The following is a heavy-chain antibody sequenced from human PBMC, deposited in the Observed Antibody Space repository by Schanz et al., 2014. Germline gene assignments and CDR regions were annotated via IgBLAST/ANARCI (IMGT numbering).Heavy chain of an antibody. D-gene: IGHD1-26*01. V-gene: IGHV3-30*09. Sequence: QVQLVESGGGVVQPGRSLRLSCEVSGFTFSSHAMHWVRQAPGKGLEYVATITYDGSHQFYADSMKGRFVISRDNSKKTLSLQMNSLRLDDTAVYFCVGEVGPRLMNCWGQGTLVTVSS. J-gene: IGHJ4*02. CDR1: GFTFSSHA. CDR3: VGEVGPRLMNC. CDR2: ITYDGSHQ.